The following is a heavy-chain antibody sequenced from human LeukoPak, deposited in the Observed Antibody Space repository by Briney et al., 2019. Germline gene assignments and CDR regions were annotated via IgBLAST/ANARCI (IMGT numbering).Heavy chain of an antibody. CDR2: IYYSGST. Sequence: SETLSLTCTVSGGSINSYYWSWIRQPPGKGLEWIAYIYYSGSTNYNPSLKSRVTISVDTSKNQFSLKLSSVTAADTAVYYCARGPRRYWFDPWGQGTLVTVSS. CDR1: GGSINSYY. CDR3: ARGPRRYWFDP. V-gene: IGHV4-59*12. J-gene: IGHJ5*02.